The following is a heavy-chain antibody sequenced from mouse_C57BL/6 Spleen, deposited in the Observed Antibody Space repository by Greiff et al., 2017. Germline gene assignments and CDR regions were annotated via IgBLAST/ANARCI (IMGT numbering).Heavy chain of an antibody. J-gene: IGHJ2*01. V-gene: IGHV1-81*01. CDR1: GYTFTSYG. D-gene: IGHD1-1*01. Sequence: QVQLQQSGAELARPGASVKLSCKASGYTFTSYGISWVKQRTGQGLEWIGEIYPRSGNTYYNEKFKGKATLTADKSSSTAYMELRSLTSEDSAVFFCASYYYGSSPYYFDYWGQGTTLTVSS. CDR3: ASYYYGSSPYYFDY. CDR2: IYPRSGNT.